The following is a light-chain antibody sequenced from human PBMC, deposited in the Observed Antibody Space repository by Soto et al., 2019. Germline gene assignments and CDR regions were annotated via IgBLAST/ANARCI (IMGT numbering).Light chain of an antibody. Sequence: QSVLTQPPSVSAAPGQTVTISCSGSSSIIENNYISWYQQLPRGAPKLLIYDNDERPSGIPDRFSGSKSGTSATLGITGLQTGDEGDYYCGTWDTGLTAVVFGGGTKLTVL. J-gene: IGLJ2*01. CDR1: SSIIENNY. V-gene: IGLV1-51*01. CDR3: GTWDTGLTAVV. CDR2: DND.